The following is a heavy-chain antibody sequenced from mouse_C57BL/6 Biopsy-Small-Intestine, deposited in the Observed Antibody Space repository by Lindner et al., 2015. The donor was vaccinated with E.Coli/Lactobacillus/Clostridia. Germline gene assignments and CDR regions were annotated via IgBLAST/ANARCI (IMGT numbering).Heavy chain of an antibody. Sequence: QLQESGAELVKPGASVKMSCKASGYTFTNYWMTWVRQRPGQGLEWIGDVYPGHGSTNYNEKFKNKATLTVDTSSSTVYMQLRGLTSEDSAVYYCAIYDRDNAMDYWGQGTSVIVST. J-gene: IGHJ4*01. CDR1: GYTFTNYW. D-gene: IGHD2-12*01. V-gene: IGHV1-55*01. CDR2: VYPGHGST. CDR3: AIYDRDNAMDY.